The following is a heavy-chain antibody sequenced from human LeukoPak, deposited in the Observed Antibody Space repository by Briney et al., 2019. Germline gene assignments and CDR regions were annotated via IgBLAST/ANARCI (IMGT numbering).Heavy chain of an antibody. CDR3: AGRLTQYDCFDP. Sequence: SPTLSLTCAISGDSVSSNSVTWNWIRQSPSRGLEWLGRTYYRSTWYNDYAVSVRGRITVNPDTSKNQFSLHLNSVTPEDTAVYYCAGRLTQYDCFDPWGQGILVTVSS. V-gene: IGHV6-1*01. CDR1: GDSVSSNSVT. CDR2: TYYRSTWYN. J-gene: IGHJ5*02. D-gene: IGHD2-2*01.